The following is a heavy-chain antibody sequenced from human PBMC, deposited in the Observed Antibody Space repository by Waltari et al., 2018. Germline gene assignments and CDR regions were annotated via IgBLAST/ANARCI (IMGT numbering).Heavy chain of an antibody. CDR2: ISYAGTT. D-gene: IGHD5-12*01. CDR1: GGSIATPKHY. V-gene: IGHV4-39*01. J-gene: IGHJ3*01. Sequence: QLQLQESGPGPVKPSETLSLTCSVPGGSIATPKHYWGWIRQPPGQGLEWIGTISYAGTTYTNPSLRSRLTMSRDTSKNQLSLTLGSTTAADTAVYYCATYIGASVGTAAFDVWGQGTMVTVSS. CDR3: ATYIGASVGTAAFDV.